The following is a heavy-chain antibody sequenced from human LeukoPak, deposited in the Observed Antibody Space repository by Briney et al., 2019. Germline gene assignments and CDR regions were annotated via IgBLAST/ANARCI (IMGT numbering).Heavy chain of an antibody. CDR2: INSDGSSP. D-gene: IGHD3-22*01. CDR1: GFTFNNYR. J-gene: IGHJ4*02. CDR3: ARVSDGSGFGDY. Sequence: GGSLRLSCSASGFTFNNYRMHWVRQAPGRGPGWVSLINSDGSSPSYADSVKGRFTISRDNAKNTLYLQMNSLRAEDTAVYYCARVSDGSGFGDYWGQGTLVTVSS. V-gene: IGHV3-74*01.